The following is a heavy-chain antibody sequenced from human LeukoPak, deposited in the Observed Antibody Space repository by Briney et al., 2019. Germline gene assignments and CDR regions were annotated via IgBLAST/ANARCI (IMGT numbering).Heavy chain of an antibody. Sequence: GASVKVSCKASGYTFANYYIHLVRQAPGQGLEWMGLINPSGGSTNYAQKFQGRLTMTRDTSTSTVYMELSSLRSEDTAVYYCARGPRITLVRGGQWYHYMDVWGKGTTVTISS. J-gene: IGHJ6*03. V-gene: IGHV1-46*01. CDR3: ARGPRITLVRGGQWYHYMDV. CDR1: GYTFANYY. D-gene: IGHD3-10*01. CDR2: INPSGGST.